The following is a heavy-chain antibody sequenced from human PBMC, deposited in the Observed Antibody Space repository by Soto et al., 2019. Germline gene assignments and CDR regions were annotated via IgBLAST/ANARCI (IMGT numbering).Heavy chain of an antibody. D-gene: IGHD2-15*01. Sequence: RASVKVSCKASGGSFSDYAINWVRQAPGHGLEWMGGIVPIFSTSNYAEKFQGRVTITADKSTSTAYMELSSLRSDDTAVYYCASDVVVVVALPDDYYYGMDVWGQGTTVTVSS. V-gene: IGHV1-69*06. J-gene: IGHJ6*02. CDR2: IVPIFSTS. CDR1: GGSFSDYA. CDR3: ASDVVVVVALPDDYYYGMDV.